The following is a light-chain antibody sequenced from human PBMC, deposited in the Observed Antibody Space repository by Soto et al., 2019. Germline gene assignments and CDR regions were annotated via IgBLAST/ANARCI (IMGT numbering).Light chain of an antibody. J-gene: IGKJ1*01. CDR2: GAS. Sequence: EIVMTQSPATLSVSPGERATLSCRASQSVSSNLAWYQQKPGQAPRLLIYGASTRATGIPARFSGSGSGTECTLTISSLQSEGFAIYFCQQYNNWPPDRTFGQGTKVEIK. V-gene: IGKV3-15*01. CDR1: QSVSSN. CDR3: QQYNNWPPDRT.